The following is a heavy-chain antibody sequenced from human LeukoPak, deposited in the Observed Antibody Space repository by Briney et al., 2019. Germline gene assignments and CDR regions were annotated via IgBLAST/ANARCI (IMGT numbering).Heavy chain of an antibody. D-gene: IGHD3-22*01. CDR1: GGSISSSSYY. V-gene: IGHV4-39*01. CDR2: IYYSGST. CDR3: ARHKYYYDNSGYYYYFDY. Sequence: PSETLSLTCTVSGGSISSSSYYWGWIRQPPGKGLEWIGSIYYSGSTYYNPSLKSRVTISVDTSKNQFSLKLSYVTAEDTAVYYCARHKYYYDNSGYYYYFDYWGQGTLVTVSS. J-gene: IGHJ4*02.